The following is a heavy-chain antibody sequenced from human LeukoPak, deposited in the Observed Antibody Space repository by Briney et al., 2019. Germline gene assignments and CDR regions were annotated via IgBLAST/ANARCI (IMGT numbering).Heavy chain of an antibody. CDR1: GYMFNDYY. Sequence: ASVKVSCKASGYMFNDYYLHWVRQAPGQGLEWMGWINPNNGGIKYAQKFQGRVTMTRDTSITTAYMELSRLTSDDTAVYFCATDCGGDCYSRYWGQGTLVTVSS. D-gene: IGHD2-21*02. V-gene: IGHV1-2*02. CDR3: ATDCGGDCYSRY. J-gene: IGHJ4*02. CDR2: INPNNGGI.